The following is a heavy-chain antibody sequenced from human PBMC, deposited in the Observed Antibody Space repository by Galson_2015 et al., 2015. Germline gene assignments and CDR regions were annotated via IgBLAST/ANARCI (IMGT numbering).Heavy chain of an antibody. Sequence: SLRLSCAASGFTFRIYAMHWVRQAPGKGLEWVAVISSDGSWQYYADSVNGRFTISRDNSKNTLSLQMNSLRTEDTAVYYCARDVRSSSPYYYMDVWGKGITVTLSS. CDR1: GFTFRIYA. CDR3: ARDVRSSSPYYYMDV. CDR2: ISSDGSWQ. J-gene: IGHJ6*03. D-gene: IGHD2-2*01. V-gene: IGHV3-30*01.